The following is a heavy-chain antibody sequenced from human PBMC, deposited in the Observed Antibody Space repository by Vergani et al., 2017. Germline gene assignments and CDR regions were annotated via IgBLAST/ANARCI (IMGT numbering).Heavy chain of an antibody. D-gene: IGHD3-10*01. Sequence: EVQLVPSGAEVKTPGESLKISCKGSGYSFTSYWIGWVRQMPGKGLEWMGIIYPGDSDTRYSPSFQGQVTIAADKSISTAYLQWSSLKASDTAMYYCARYALLWFGELPYYFDYWGQGTLVTVSS. V-gene: IGHV5-51*03. CDR3: ARYALLWFGELPYYFDY. J-gene: IGHJ4*02. CDR2: IYPGDSDT. CDR1: GYSFTSYW.